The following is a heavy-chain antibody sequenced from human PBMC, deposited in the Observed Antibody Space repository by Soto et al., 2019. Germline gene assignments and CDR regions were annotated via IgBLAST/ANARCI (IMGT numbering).Heavy chain of an antibody. CDR1: GGSISSSSYY. CDR2: IYYSGST. V-gene: IGHV4-39*02. D-gene: IGHD2-15*01. Sequence: PSETLSLTCTVSGGSISSSSYYWVWIRQPPGKGLEWIGSIYYSGSTYYNPSLKSRITISVDTSKNQFSLKLSSLRSEDTAVYYCARDRGYCSGGSCYWNWFDPWGQGALVTVSS. CDR3: ARDRGYCSGGSCYWNWFDP. J-gene: IGHJ5*02.